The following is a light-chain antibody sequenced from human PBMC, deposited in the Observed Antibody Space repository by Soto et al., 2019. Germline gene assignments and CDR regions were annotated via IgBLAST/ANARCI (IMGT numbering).Light chain of an antibody. J-gene: IGKJ1*01. CDR2: GAS. CDR3: QHYGSSPLT. CDR1: QSVSSSY. V-gene: IGKV3-20*01. Sequence: EIVLTQSPGTLSLSPGERATLSCRASQSVSSSYLAWYQQKPGQAPRLLIYGASSRATGSPDRFSGSGSGTDFTLTISRVEPEDFAVYYCQHYGSSPLTCGQGTKVEIK.